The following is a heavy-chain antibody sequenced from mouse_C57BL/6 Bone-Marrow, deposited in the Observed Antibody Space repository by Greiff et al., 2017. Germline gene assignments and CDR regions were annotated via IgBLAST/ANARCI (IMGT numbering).Heavy chain of an antibody. V-gene: IGHV1-69*01. Sequence: VQLQQPGAELVMPGASVKLSCKASGYTFTSYWMHWVKQRPGQGLEWIGEIVPSDSYTNYNQKFKGKSTLTVDKSSSTAYMQLSSLASEDSAVYYCARENYYGSSYGWYFDVWGTGTTVTVSA. CDR3: ARENYYGSSYGWYFDV. CDR1: GYTFTSYW. D-gene: IGHD1-1*01. J-gene: IGHJ1*03. CDR2: IVPSDSYT.